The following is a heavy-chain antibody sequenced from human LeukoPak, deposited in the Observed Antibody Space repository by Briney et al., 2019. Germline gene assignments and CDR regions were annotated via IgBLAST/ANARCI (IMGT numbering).Heavy chain of an antibody. CDR2: ISYDGSNK. Sequence: PGGSLRLSCAASGFTFSSFAMHWVRQAPGKGLEWVAVISYDGSNKYYADSVKGRFTVSRDNSKNTLYLQMNSLRAEDTAVYYCARDWWNDNWGQGTLVTVSS. CDR1: GFTFSSFA. D-gene: IGHD2-15*01. J-gene: IGHJ4*02. V-gene: IGHV3-30*04. CDR3: ARDWWNDN.